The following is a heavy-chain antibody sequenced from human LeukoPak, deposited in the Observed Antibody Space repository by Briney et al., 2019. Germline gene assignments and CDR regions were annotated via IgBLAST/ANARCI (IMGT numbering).Heavy chain of an antibody. J-gene: IGHJ6*02. CDR1: GFTVSSNY. V-gene: IGHV3-66*01. CDR2: IYSGGST. Sequence: GGSLRLSCAASGFTVSSNYMSWVRQAPGKGLEWVSVIYSGGSTSYSASLKGGFTISRDNSTNTLYLQMISLRAEDTAVYYCARRNTAMGYGMDVWGQGTLVTVSS. D-gene: IGHD5-18*01. CDR3: ARRNTAMGYGMDV.